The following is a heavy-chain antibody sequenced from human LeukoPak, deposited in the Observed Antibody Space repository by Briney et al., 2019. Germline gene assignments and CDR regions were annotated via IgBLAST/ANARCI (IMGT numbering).Heavy chain of an antibody. V-gene: IGHV3-74*01. CDR3: ATSPVGTTTPYYFDY. J-gene: IGHJ4*02. CDR1: GFSFSSYW. Sequence: PVGSLRLSCAASGFSFSSYWMHWVRQAPGKGLVWVSRINTDGSSAIYADSVKGRFTISRDNAKNTLFLQMNSLRAEDTAVYYCATSPVGTTTPYYFDYWGQGTLVTVSS. D-gene: IGHD1-26*01. CDR2: INTDGSSA.